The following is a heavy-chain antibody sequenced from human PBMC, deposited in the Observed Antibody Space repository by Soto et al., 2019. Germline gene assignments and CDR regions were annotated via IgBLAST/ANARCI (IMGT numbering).Heavy chain of an antibody. J-gene: IGHJ6*02. Sequence: QAQLVQSGAEVKKPGASVKVSCKASGYTFTSYGINWVRQAPGQGLEWLGWISAYDGNTKYAQSVQGRVSMTTDTSTKTAYMELRSLRSDDKAMYYCARGGYYDSSGSRNYYYYGMNVWGQGTTVSVSS. CDR1: GYTFTSYG. D-gene: IGHD3-22*01. V-gene: IGHV1-18*04. CDR3: ARGGYYDSSGSRNYYYYGMNV. CDR2: ISAYDGNT.